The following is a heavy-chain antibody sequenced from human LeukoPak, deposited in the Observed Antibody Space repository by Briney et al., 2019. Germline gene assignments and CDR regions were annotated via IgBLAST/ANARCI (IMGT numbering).Heavy chain of an antibody. CDR1: GGSISSYY. D-gene: IGHD2-2*01. Sequence: SETLSLTCTVSGGSISSYYWSWIRQPPGKGLEWIGYIYYSGSTNYNPSLKSRVTISVDTSKNQFSLKLSSVTAADTAVYYCARHRGYCSTISCYGDNWFDPWDQGTLVTVSS. J-gene: IGHJ5*02. CDR2: IYYSGST. CDR3: ARHRGYCSTISCYGDNWFDP. V-gene: IGHV4-59*08.